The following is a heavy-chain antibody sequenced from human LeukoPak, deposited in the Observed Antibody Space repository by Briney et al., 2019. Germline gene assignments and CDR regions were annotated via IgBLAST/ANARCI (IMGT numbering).Heavy chain of an antibody. CDR2: ISDRSTNI. J-gene: IGHJ4*02. V-gene: IGHV3-48*01. Sequence: GGSLRLSCAVSGFSLSAFGMHWARQAPGKGLEWVSYISDRSTNIYYADSVKARFTISRDNAKNSLFLQMNSLRAEDTAVYFCVTHWPVRWGQGTLVTVSS. D-gene: IGHD3-16*02. CDR1: GFSLSAFG. CDR3: VTHWPVR.